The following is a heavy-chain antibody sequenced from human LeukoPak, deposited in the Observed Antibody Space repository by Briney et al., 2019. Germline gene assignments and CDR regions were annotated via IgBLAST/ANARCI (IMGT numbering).Heavy chain of an antibody. D-gene: IGHD2-8*01. CDR2: ICPGDSDT. Sequence: GESLKISCKGSGYSFTSYWIGWVRQVPGKGLEWMGIICPGDSDTRYSPSFQGQVTISADKSISTAYLRWSSLKASGTAMYYCARLNAEGYYYYGMDVWGQGTTVTVSS. J-gene: IGHJ6*02. CDR3: ARLNAEGYYYYGMDV. V-gene: IGHV5-51*01. CDR1: GYSFTSYW.